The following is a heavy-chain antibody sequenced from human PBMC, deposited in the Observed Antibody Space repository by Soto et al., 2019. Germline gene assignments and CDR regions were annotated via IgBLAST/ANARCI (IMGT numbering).Heavy chain of an antibody. V-gene: IGHV3-23*01. CDR1: GFTFSSYA. CDR2: ISGSGGST. Sequence: EVQLLESGGGLVQPGGSLRLSCAASGFTFSSYAMSWVRQAPGKGLEWVSAISGSGGSTYYADSVKGRFTISRDNSKNTLYLQMNSLRAEDSAVYYCAKQYSYGQVGPNYMDVWGKGTTVTVSS. J-gene: IGHJ6*03. CDR3: AKQYSYGQVGPNYMDV. D-gene: IGHD5-18*01.